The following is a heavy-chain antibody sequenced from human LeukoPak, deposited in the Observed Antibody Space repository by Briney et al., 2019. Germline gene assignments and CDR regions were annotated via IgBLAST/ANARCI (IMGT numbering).Heavy chain of an antibody. J-gene: IGHJ4*02. CDR1: GGSISTYY. CDR2: IHYSGNT. D-gene: IGHD6-13*01. Sequence: SETLSLTCTVSGGSISTYYWSWIRQPPGMGLEWIGYIHYSGNTTHNPSLKSRVTISVDTSKNQFSLKLSSVTAADTAVYYCAQGTPGSSNWYWGQGTLVTVSS. CDR3: AQGTPGSSNWY. V-gene: IGHV4-59*08.